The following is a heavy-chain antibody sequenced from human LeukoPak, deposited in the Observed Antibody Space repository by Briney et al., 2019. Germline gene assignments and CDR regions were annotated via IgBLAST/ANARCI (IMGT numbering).Heavy chain of an antibody. CDR1: VGSFSGYY. Sequence: SETLSLTCAVYVGSFSGYYWSWIRHPPGTGLEWIGEINHSGNTNYNTSLKSRVTISVDTSKNQFSLKLSSVTAADTAVYYCARGAVARPFDCWRRG. V-gene: IGHV4-34*01. CDR3: ARGAVARPFDC. CDR2: INHSGNT. J-gene: IGHJ4*02.